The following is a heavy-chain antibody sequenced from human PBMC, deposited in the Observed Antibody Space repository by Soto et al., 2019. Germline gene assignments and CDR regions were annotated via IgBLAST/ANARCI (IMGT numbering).Heavy chain of an antibody. V-gene: IGHV3-30*18. CDR1: GFTFSSYG. D-gene: IGHD3-22*01. Sequence: QVQLVESGGGVVQPGRSLRLSCAVSGFTFSSYGMHWVRQAPGKGLEWVAVISYDGSNKYYADSVKGRFTISRDNSKNTLYLQMNSLRAEDTAVYYCAKESYYYDSSGYYPPDYWGQGTLVTVSS. J-gene: IGHJ4*02. CDR2: ISYDGSNK. CDR3: AKESYYYDSSGYYPPDY.